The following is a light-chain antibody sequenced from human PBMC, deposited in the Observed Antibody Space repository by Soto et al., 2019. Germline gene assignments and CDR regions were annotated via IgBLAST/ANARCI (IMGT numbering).Light chain of an antibody. J-gene: IGKJ5*01. CDR3: QQSYSLPPIT. CDR2: AAS. CDR1: QSINYN. V-gene: IGKV1-39*01. Sequence: DIKMPQPPSSLSTYVGDRFTLTCLASQSINYNLNWYQQKPGKAPKLLIYAASSLQSGVPSRFSGSGSGTDFTLTISSLQPEDFATYFCQQSYSLPPITFGQVRLLEVK.